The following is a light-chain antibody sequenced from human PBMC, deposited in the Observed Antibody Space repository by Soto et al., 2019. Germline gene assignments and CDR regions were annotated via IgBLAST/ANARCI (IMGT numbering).Light chain of an antibody. CDR2: EVS. CDR1: SSDVGGYNY. V-gene: IGLV2-14*01. Sequence: QSALTQPASVSGSPGQSITISCTGTSSDVGGYNYVSWYQQHPGKAPKLMIYEVSNRPSGVSNRFSGSKSGNTASLTISGLQAEDEADYFRISYGSTSTRYVFGTGTKVTVL. J-gene: IGLJ1*01. CDR3: ISYGSTSTRYV.